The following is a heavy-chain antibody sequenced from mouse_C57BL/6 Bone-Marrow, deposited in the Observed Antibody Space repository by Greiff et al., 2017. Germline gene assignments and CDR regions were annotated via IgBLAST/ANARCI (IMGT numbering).Heavy chain of an antibody. V-gene: IGHV1-54*01. Sequence: QVQLQQSGAELVRPGTSVKVSCKASGYAFTNYLIEWVKQRPGQGLEWIGVINPGSGGTNYNEKFKGKATLTADKSSSTAYMQLSSLTSEDSAVYFCAREREVYGSSQYWYFDVWGTGTTVTVSS. CDR2: INPGSGGT. CDR1: GYAFTNYL. D-gene: IGHD1-1*01. J-gene: IGHJ1*03. CDR3: AREREVYGSSQYWYFDV.